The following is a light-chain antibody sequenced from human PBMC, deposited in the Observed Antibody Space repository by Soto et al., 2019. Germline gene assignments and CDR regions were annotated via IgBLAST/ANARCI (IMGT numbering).Light chain of an antibody. Sequence: DIQRTQSPSTLSASVGYRVTITCRASQSISSWLAWYQQKPGKAPKLLSDEASSLESGVPSRFSGSGSWTEFTLTISSLQPDDFATQYCQQYDRYSPAFGGGTKVDIK. V-gene: IGKV1-5*01. CDR1: QSISSW. J-gene: IGKJ4*01. CDR3: QQYDRYSPA. CDR2: EAS.